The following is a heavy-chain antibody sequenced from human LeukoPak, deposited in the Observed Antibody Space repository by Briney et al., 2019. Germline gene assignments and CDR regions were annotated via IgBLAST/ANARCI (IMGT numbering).Heavy chain of an antibody. CDR2: ISSSSSYI. J-gene: IGHJ4*02. Sequence: GGSLRLSCAASGFTFSSYSMNWVRQAPGKGLEWVSSISSSSSYIYYADSVKGRFTISRDNAKNSLYLQMNSLRAEDTAVYYCAKLMREPYSSSWYRNLGSFDYWGQGTLVTVSS. V-gene: IGHV3-21*01. D-gene: IGHD6-13*01. CDR1: GFTFSSYS. CDR3: AKLMREPYSSSWYRNLGSFDY.